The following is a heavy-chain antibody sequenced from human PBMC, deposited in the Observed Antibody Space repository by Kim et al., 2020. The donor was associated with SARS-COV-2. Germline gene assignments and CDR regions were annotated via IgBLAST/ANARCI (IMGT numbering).Heavy chain of an antibody. D-gene: IGHD3-10*01. CDR1: GYTFISYY. Sequence: ASVKVSCKTSGYTFISYYIHWVRQAPGQGLEWMGLIIPSSGTTKYAHKFQGRVTMTRDTSTSTVYMDLSSLTSEDTAVYYCARGLWFGDHDAFDIWGQGTMVSVSS. CDR2: IIPSSGTT. CDR3: ARGLWFGDHDAFDI. V-gene: IGHV1-46*01. J-gene: IGHJ3*02.